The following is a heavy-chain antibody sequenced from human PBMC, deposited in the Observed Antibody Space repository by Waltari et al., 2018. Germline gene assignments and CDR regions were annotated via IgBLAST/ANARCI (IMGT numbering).Heavy chain of an antibody. J-gene: IGHJ6*02. D-gene: IGHD6-19*01. V-gene: IGHV1-18*01. CDR1: GFIFSSHD. Sequence: QAQLVQSGDDVKKPGASVKVSCKASGFIFSSHDISWVRQAPGQGREWMGWISGYNGNPKYGQKFQGRVTMTTDTSTRTAYLELSGLRSDDTAVYYCARVQWRQGLDVWGQGTTVTVSS. CDR3: ARVQWRQGLDV. CDR2: ISGYNGNP.